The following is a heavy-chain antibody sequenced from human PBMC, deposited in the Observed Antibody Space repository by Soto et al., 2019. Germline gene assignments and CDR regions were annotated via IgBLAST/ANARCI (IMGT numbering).Heavy chain of an antibody. D-gene: IGHD4-17*01. CDR2: ISAYNGNT. J-gene: IGHJ6*03. CDR3: ASSGDYEVRYYYYMDV. V-gene: IGHV1-18*01. CDR1: GYTFTSYG. Sequence: GASVKVSCKASGYTFTSYGISWVRQAPGQGLEWMGWISAYNGNTNYAQKLQGRVTMTTDTSTSTAYMELSSLRSDDTAVYYCASSGDYEVRYYYYMDVWGKGTTVTVSS.